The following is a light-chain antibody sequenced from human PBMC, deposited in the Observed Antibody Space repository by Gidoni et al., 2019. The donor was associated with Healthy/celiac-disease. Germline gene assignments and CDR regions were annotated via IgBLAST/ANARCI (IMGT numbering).Light chain of an antibody. CDR2: WAS. CDR3: QQYYSTPLT. J-gene: IGKJ4*01. V-gene: IGKV4-1*01. Sequence: DIVMTQSPDPLAVSLGERATINCKSSQSVLYSSNNKNDLAWYQQKPGQPPKLLIYWASTRESGVPDRFSGSGSGTEFTLTISSLQAEDVAVYYCQQYYSTPLTFGGGTKVEIK. CDR1: QSVLYSSNNKND.